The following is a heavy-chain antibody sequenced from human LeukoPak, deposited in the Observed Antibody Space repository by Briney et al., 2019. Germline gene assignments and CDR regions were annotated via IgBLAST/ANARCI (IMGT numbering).Heavy chain of an antibody. J-gene: IGHJ4*02. V-gene: IGHV3-48*01. Sequence: GGSLRLSCAASGFTFSSYSMNWVRQAPGKGLEWVSYISGSSSTIYYADSVKGRFTISRDNGKNTLYLQMNSLRAEDTAVYYCARGSTYYDSSGQVPFDYWGQGTLVTVSS. CDR3: ARGSTYYDSSGQVPFDY. D-gene: IGHD3-22*01. CDR2: ISGSSSTI. CDR1: GFTFSSYS.